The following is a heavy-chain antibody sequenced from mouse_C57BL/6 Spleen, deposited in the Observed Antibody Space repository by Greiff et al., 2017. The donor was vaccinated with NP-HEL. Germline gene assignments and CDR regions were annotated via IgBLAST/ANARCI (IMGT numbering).Heavy chain of an antibody. Sequence: QVQLQQSGAELARPGASVKLSCKASGYTFTSYGISWVKQRTGQGLEWIGEIYPRSGNTYYNEKFKGKATLTADKSSSTAYMELRSLTSEDSAVYFCAREAVTTVVDPHYFDYWGQGTTLTVSS. J-gene: IGHJ2*01. CDR3: AREAVTTVVDPHYFDY. D-gene: IGHD1-1*01. CDR2: IYPRSGNT. CDR1: GYTFTSYG. V-gene: IGHV1-81*01.